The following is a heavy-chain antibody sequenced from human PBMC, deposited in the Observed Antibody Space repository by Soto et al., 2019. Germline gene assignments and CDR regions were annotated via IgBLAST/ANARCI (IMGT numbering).Heavy chain of an antibody. CDR1: GYTFTSHG. CDR2: ISASNGDT. D-gene: IGHD3-10*01. Sequence: ASVKVSCKASGYTFTSHGVSWVRQAPGQGLEWMGWISASNGDTNYAQKLQGRVTVTTDTSTSTAYMELRSLRPEDTAVYYCARMLRGSSFDFYHYIDVWGKGTTVTVSS. CDR3: ARMLRGSSFDFYHYIDV. J-gene: IGHJ6*03. V-gene: IGHV1-18*01.